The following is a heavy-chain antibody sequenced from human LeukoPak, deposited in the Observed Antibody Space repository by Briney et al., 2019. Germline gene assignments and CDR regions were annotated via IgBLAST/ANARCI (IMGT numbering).Heavy chain of an antibody. V-gene: IGHV3-66*01. CDR3: ARESPHYGDFFDY. CDR2: IYSGGST. Sequence: GGSLRLSCAASGFTFSSFAMRWVRQAPGKGLEWVSVIYSGGSTYYADSVKGRFTISRDNSKNTLYLQMNSLRAEDTAVYYCARESPHYGDFFDYWGQGTLVTVSS. D-gene: IGHD4-17*01. CDR1: GFTFSSFA. J-gene: IGHJ4*02.